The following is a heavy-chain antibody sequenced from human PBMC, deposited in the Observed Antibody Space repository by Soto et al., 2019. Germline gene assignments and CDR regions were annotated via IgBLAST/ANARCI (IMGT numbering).Heavy chain of an antibody. V-gene: IGHV1-69*12. J-gene: IGHJ4*02. Sequence: QVQLVQSGAEVKKPGSSVKVSCKASGGTFSSYAISWVRQAPGQGLEWMGGIIPIFGTANYAQKFQGRVTITAYESTSTSYMELSSLRSEDTAVYYCARDGGVYASSPFDYWGQGTMVTVSS. D-gene: IGHD6-13*01. CDR3: ARDGGVYASSPFDY. CDR1: GGTFSSYA. CDR2: IIPIFGTA.